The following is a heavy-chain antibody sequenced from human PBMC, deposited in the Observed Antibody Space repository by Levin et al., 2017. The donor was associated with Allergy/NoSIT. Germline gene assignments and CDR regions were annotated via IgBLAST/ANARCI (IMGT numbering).Heavy chain of an antibody. CDR2: INSDGSYV. Sequence: LSLTCAASGFTFSSNWMHWVRQAPGKGLVWVSRINSDGSYVNYADSVKGRFTISRDNAKNTLYLQMNSLRAEDTAVYYCARFDRNLGDYWGQGTLVTVSS. CDR1: GFTFSSNW. D-gene: IGHD3-9*01. V-gene: IGHV3-74*01. J-gene: IGHJ4*02. CDR3: ARFDRNLGDY.